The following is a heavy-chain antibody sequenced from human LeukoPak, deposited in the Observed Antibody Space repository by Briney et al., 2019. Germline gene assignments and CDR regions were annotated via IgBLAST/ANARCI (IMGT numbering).Heavy chain of an antibody. CDR3: ARRLVVIGALDI. Sequence: GESLKISCKGSGYRFDINWIGWVRQMPGKGLEWMGIIYPGDSDTRYSPSFQGQVTISADKSISTAYLQWSSLKASDTAMYYCARRLVVIGALDIWGQGTMVTVSS. CDR2: IYPGDSDT. D-gene: IGHD3-22*01. CDR1: GYRFDINW. V-gene: IGHV5-51*01. J-gene: IGHJ3*02.